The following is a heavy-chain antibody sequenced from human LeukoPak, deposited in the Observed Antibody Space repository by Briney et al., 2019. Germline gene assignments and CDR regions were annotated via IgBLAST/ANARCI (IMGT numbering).Heavy chain of an antibody. CDR3: ATYYDILTGYYR. D-gene: IGHD3-9*01. V-gene: IGHV1-69*13. J-gene: IGHJ4*02. Sequence: GASVEVSCKASGGTFSSYAISWVRQAPGQGLEWMGGIIPIFGTANYAQKFQGRVTITADESTSTAYMELSSLRSEDTAAYYCATYYDILTGYYRWGQGTLVTVSS. CDR1: GGTFSSYA. CDR2: IIPIFGTA.